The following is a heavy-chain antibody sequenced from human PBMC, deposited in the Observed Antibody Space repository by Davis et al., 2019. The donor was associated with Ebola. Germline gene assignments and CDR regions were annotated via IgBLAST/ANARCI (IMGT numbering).Heavy chain of an antibody. CDR3: ARYRWLRSGYFDY. CDR2: INSDGSST. D-gene: IGHD5-12*01. CDR1: GFTFSSYS. V-gene: IGHV3-74*01. Sequence: GESLKISCAASGFTFSSYSMNWVRQAPGKGLVWVSRINSDGSSTSYADSVKGRFTISRDNAKNTLYLQMNSLRAEDTAVYYCARYRWLRSGYFDYWGQGTLVTVSS. J-gene: IGHJ4*02.